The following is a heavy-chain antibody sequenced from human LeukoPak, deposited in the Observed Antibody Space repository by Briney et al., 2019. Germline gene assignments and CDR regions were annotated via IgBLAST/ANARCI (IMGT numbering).Heavy chain of an antibody. CDR1: GYTFTCYY. J-gene: IGHJ6*02. CDR3: ARVDDILTYYGMDV. CDR2: INPNSGGT. D-gene: IGHD3-9*01. Sequence: ASVKVSCKASGYTFTCYYMHWVRQAPGQGLEWMGWINPNSGGTNYAQKFQGRVTMTRDTSISTAYMELSRLRSDDTAVYYCARVDDILTYYGMDVWGQGTTVTVSS. V-gene: IGHV1-2*02.